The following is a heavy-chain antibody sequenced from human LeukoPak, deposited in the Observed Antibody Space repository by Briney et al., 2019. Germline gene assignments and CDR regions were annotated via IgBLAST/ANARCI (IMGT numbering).Heavy chain of an antibody. J-gene: IGHJ5*02. Sequence: PGGSLRLSCAASGFTFSNYWMNWVRQAPGKGLEWVANIKQDGSEKYYVDPVKGRFTISRDNAKNSLYLQMNSLRDEDTAVYYCARGTSPFDPWGRGTLVTVSS. CDR1: GFTFSNYW. CDR3: ARGTSPFDP. V-gene: IGHV3-7*02. CDR2: IKQDGSEK.